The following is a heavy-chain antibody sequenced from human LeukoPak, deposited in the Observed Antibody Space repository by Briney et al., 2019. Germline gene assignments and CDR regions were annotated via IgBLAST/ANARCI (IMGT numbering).Heavy chain of an antibody. V-gene: IGHV4-59*01. CDR2: IYYSGST. CDR3: ARSTGGSYFGY. Sequence: SETLSLTCTVSGGSISTYYWSWLRQPPGKGLEWIAYIYYSGSTNYDPSLKSRVTISVDTSKNQFSLKLSSVTAADTAVYYCARSTGGSYFGYWGQGTLVTVSS. CDR1: GGSISTYY. D-gene: IGHD1-26*01. J-gene: IGHJ4*02.